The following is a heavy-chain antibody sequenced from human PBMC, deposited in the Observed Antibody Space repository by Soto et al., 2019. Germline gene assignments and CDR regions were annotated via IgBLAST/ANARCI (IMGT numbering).Heavy chain of an antibody. Sequence: QVQLQESGPGLVKPSETLSLTCTVSGGSISSYYWSWIRQPPGKGLEWIGYIYYSGSTNYNPSLKSRVTISVDTSKNQFSLKLSSVTAADTAVYYCARQTLNENWFDPWGQGTLVTVSS. J-gene: IGHJ5*02. D-gene: IGHD1-1*01. CDR1: GGSISSYY. V-gene: IGHV4-59*08. CDR3: ARQTLNENWFDP. CDR2: IYYSGST.